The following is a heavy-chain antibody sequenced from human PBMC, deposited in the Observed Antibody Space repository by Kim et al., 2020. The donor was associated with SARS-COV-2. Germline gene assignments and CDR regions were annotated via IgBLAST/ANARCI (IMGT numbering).Heavy chain of an antibody. CDR3: AKDLDCSSTSCSLGDPTNIFYYYYGMDV. J-gene: IGHJ6*02. D-gene: IGHD2-2*01. CDR1: GFTFSSYA. Sequence: GGSLRLSCAASGFTFSSYAMSWVRQAPGKGLEWVSAISGSGGSTYYTDSVKGRFTISRDNSKNTLYLQMNSLRAEDTAVYYCAKDLDCSSTSCSLGDPTNIFYYYYGMDVWGQGTTVTVSS. CDR2: ISGSGGST. V-gene: IGHV3-23*01.